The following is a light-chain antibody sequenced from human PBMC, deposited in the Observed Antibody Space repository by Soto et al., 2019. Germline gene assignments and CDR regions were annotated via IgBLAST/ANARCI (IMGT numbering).Light chain of an antibody. CDR1: QSGLSPSNNNNY. V-gene: IGKV4-1*01. CDR2: WAS. J-gene: IGKJ3*01. Sequence: DVVMTQSPDSLAVSLGERATINCRSSQSGLSPSNNNNYLAWYQQKPGQPPKLLIYWASTRESGVPDRFCGSGSGTDFTHTISSLQAEDVAVYYCQQYFDSPLTFGPGTKVDFK. CDR3: QQYFDSPLT.